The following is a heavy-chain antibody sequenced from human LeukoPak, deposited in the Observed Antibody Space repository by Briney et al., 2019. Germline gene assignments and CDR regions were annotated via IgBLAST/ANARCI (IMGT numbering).Heavy chain of an antibody. D-gene: IGHD6-19*01. CDR1: GFTVSVNY. V-gene: IGHV3-53*01. Sequence: GGSLRLSCAASGFTVSVNYMSWVRQTPGKELEWVSVIYSGGTTYYADSVKGRFTISRDNAKNSLYLQMNSLRAEDTAVYYCAKIAVAGYYYFDYWGQGTLVTVSS. CDR2: IYSGGTT. J-gene: IGHJ4*02. CDR3: AKIAVAGYYYFDY.